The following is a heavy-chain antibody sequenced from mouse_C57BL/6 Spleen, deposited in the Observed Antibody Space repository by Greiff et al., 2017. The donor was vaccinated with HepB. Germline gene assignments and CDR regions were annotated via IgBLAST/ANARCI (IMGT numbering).Heavy chain of an antibody. CDR2: INPSNGGT. Sequence: VQLQQSGTELVKPGASVKLSCKASGYTFTSYWMHWVKQRPGQGLEWIGNINPSNGGTNYNEKFKSKATLTVDKSSSTAYMQLSSLTSEDSAVYYCARGGMTTVVAGGYYYAMDYWGQGTSVTVSS. D-gene: IGHD1-1*01. V-gene: IGHV1-53*01. CDR1: GYTFTSYW. J-gene: IGHJ4*01. CDR3: ARGGMTTVVAGGYYYAMDY.